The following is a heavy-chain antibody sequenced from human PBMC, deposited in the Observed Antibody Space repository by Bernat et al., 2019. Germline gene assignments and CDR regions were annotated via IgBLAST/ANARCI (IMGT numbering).Heavy chain of an antibody. Sequence: EVQLVESGGGLVQPGGSLRLSCAASGFTFTNYWVGWVRQAPGKGLEGVAIVRKDGSDKWYVDSVKGRFTISRDNAKNSLYLQMNSLRVEDTAVYYCVKILDTDRWNDLDHWGQGTLVTVSS. CDR3: VKILDTDRWNDLDH. CDR2: VRKDGSDK. V-gene: IGHV3-7*03. D-gene: IGHD3/OR15-3a*01. J-gene: IGHJ4*02. CDR1: GFTFTNYW.